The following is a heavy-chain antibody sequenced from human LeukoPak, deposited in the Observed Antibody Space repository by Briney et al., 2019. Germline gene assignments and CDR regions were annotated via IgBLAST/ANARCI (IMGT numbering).Heavy chain of an antibody. Sequence: SETLSLTCTVSGGSISSYYWSWIRQPAGKGLEWIGRIYTSGSTNYNPSLKSRVTMSVDTSKNQFSLKLSSVTAADTAVYYCARDSLYDFPYYYYYGMDVWGQGTTVTVSS. V-gene: IGHV4-4*07. CDR2: IYTSGST. D-gene: IGHD5/OR15-5a*01. J-gene: IGHJ6*02. CDR3: ARDSLYDFPYYYYYGMDV. CDR1: GGSISSYY.